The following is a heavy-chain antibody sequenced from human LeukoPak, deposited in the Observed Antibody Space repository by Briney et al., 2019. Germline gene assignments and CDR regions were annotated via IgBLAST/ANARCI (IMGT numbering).Heavy chain of an antibody. CDR1: GFTFSTYE. J-gene: IGHJ4*02. D-gene: IGHD4-17*01. Sequence: GGSLRLSCAASGFTFSTYEMNWVRQAPGKGLEWVSYISSSGTTRYYADSVKGRFTISRDNAKNSLYLQMNSLRAEDTAVYYCARARTTTGGLDYWGQGTLVTVSS. V-gene: IGHV3-48*03. CDR3: ARARTTTGGLDY. CDR2: ISSSGTTR.